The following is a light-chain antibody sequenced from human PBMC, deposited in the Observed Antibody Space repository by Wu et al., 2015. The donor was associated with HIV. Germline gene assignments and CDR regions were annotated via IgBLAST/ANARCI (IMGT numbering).Light chain of an antibody. J-gene: IGKJ1*01. V-gene: IGKV3-15*01. CDR1: QSVNRN. CDR3: QQYNNWPRT. CDR2: GAF. Sequence: EIVMTQSPATLSVSPGERATLSCKASQSVNRNLAWYQQKPGQAPRLLIYGAFTRATSIPTRFSGSGSGTEFTLTISSVQSEDFAVYYCQQYNNWPRTFGQGTKVEIK.